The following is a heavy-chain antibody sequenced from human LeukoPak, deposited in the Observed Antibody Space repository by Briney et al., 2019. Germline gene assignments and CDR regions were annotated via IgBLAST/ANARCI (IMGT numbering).Heavy chain of an antibody. Sequence: GGSLRLSCAASGFTFSSYAMSWVRQAPGKGLEWVSAVTGPGDATYYADSVKGRFFMSREDSKTTVYLQMNSLRAEDTAIYYCAKGAEIDLWGQGTLVTVSS. CDR2: VTGPGDAT. CDR1: GFTFSSYA. V-gene: IGHV3-23*01. J-gene: IGHJ5*02. CDR3: AKGAEIDL. D-gene: IGHD3-16*01.